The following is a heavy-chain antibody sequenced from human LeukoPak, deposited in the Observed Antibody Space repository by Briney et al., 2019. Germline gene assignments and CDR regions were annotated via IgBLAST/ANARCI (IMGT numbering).Heavy chain of an antibody. D-gene: IGHD1-26*01. J-gene: IGHJ4*02. CDR3: GKEGRGMGAATIDY. V-gene: IGHV3-11*03. CDR2: ISSSSSYT. CDR1: GFTFSDYY. Sequence: GGSLRLSCAASGFTFSDYYMSWIRQAPGKGLEWVSYISSSSSYTNYADSVKGRFTISRDNAENSLYLQMDSLRAEDTAVYYCGKEGRGMGAATIDYWGQGTLVTVSS.